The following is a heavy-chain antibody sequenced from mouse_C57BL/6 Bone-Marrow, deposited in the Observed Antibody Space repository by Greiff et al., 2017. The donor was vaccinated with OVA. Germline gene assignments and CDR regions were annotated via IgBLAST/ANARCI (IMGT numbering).Heavy chain of an antibody. CDR3: TRGPLYGSRRYFDV. Sequence: EVKVVESGEGLVKPGGSLKLSCAASGFTFSSYAMSWVRQTPEKRLEWVAYISSGGDYIYYADTVKGRFTISRDNARNTLYLQMSSLKSEDTAMYYCTRGPLYGSRRYFDVWGTGTTVTVSS. V-gene: IGHV5-9-1*02. J-gene: IGHJ1*03. CDR1: GFTFSSYA. D-gene: IGHD1-1*01. CDR2: ISSGGDYI.